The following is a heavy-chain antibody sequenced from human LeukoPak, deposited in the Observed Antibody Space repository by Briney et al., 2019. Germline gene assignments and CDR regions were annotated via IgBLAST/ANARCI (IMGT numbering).Heavy chain of an antibody. Sequence: PGGSLRLSCAASGFTFSSYWMAWVRQAPGKGLEWIGSIYYSGSTYYNPSLKSRVTISVDTSKNQFSLKLSSVTAADTAVYYCARELYYYDSSGYYHASFDPWGQGTLVTVSS. CDR2: IYYSGST. CDR1: GFTFSSYW. D-gene: IGHD3-22*01. CDR3: ARELYYYDSSGYYHASFDP. J-gene: IGHJ5*02. V-gene: IGHV4-39*07.